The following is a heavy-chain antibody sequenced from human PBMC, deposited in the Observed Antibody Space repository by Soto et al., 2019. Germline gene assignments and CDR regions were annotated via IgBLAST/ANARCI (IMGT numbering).Heavy chain of an antibody. D-gene: IGHD3-10*02. J-gene: IGHJ6*02. V-gene: IGHV3-30*18. CDR3: AKERLAMFRSARYDYGMDV. Sequence: QVQLVESGGGVVQPGRSLRLSCAASGFTFSSYGMHWVRQAPGKGLEWVAVISYDGSNKYYADSVKGRFTISRDNTKNELYLQMHRLRADDTAVDYSAKERLAMFRSARYDYGMDVWGQGTTVTVSS. CDR2: ISYDGSNK. CDR1: GFTFSSYG.